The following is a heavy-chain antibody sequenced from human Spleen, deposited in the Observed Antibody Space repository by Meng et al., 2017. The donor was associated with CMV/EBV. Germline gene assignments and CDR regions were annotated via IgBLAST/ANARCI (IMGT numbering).Heavy chain of an antibody. V-gene: IGHV3-30-3*01. J-gene: IGHJ6*02. CDR3: ARERGPFDPSYNYYGMDV. CDR1: GFPFHAYA. CDR2: ISFDGIKK. Sequence: GESLKISCAASGFPFHAYAIHWVRRAPGEGLEWVAIISFDGIKKYYADSVKGRFTISRDNSKNTLYLEVNSLTTEDSAVYYCARERGPFDPSYNYYGMDVWGQGTSVTVSS.